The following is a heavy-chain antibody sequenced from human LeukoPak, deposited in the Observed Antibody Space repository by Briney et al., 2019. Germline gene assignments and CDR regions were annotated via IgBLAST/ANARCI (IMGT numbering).Heavy chain of an antibody. D-gene: IGHD2-15*01. J-gene: IGHJ3*02. CDR3: ARGYCSGGSCYLNAFDI. CDR2: ISSSSSHI. V-gene: IGHV3-21*01. CDR1: GFTFSRYS. Sequence: GGSLRLSCAASGFTFSRYSMNWVRQAPGKGLEWVSSISSSSSHIFYAYSVKGRFTISRDNAKNSLHLQMNSLRAEDTAVYYCARGYCSGGSCYLNAFDIWGQGTMVTVSS.